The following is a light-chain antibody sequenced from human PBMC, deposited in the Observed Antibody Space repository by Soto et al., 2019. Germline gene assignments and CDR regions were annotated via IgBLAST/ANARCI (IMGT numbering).Light chain of an antibody. CDR2: EVG. Sequence: QSVLTQPASVSGSPGQSITISCTGTSNDIGGYNYVSWLQQHPGEAPKLIIYEVGNRPSGVSNRFSGSKSGNTASLTITGLQPEDEASYYCTSYTITHIPVIFGGGTQLTVL. CDR3: TSYTITHIPVI. CDR1: SNDIGGYNY. V-gene: IGLV2-14*01. J-gene: IGLJ2*01.